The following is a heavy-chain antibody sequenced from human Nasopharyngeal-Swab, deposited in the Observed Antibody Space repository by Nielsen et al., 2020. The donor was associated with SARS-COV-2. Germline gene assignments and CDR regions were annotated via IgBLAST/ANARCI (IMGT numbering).Heavy chain of an antibody. J-gene: IGHJ2*01. CDR3: ARTRMKTYCGGDCYSTDFDL. V-gene: IGHV4-61*02. CDR2: IYTSGST. D-gene: IGHD2-21*01. Sequence: SCTVSGGSISSGSYYWSWIRQPAGKGLEWIGRIYTSGSTNYNPSLKSRVTISVDTSKNQFSLKLSSVTAADTAVYYCARTRMKTYCGGDCYSTDFDLWGRGTLVTVSS. CDR1: GGSISSGSYY.